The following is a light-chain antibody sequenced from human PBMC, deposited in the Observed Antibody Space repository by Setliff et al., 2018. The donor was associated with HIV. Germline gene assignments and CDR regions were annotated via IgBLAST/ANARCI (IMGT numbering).Light chain of an antibody. J-gene: IGLJ1*01. Sequence: QSALAQPASVSGSPGHSITISCTGASSDVGGYKYVSWYQQHPGKAPKLMIYDVSKRPSGVPDRFSGSKSGNTASLTISGLQAEDEADYYCCSYAGSYGYVFGTGTKVTVL. CDR1: SSDVGGYKY. V-gene: IGLV2-11*01. CDR2: DVS. CDR3: CSYAGSYGYV.